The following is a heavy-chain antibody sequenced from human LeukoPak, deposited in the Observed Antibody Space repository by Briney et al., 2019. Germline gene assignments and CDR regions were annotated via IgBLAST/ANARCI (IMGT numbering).Heavy chain of an antibody. V-gene: IGHV1-2*02. J-gene: IGHJ6*02. CDR1: GYTFTGYY. Sequence: GASVKVSCKASGYTFTGYYMHWVRQAPGQGLEWMGWINPNSGGTNYAQKFQGRVTMTRDTSISTAYMELSRLRSDDTAVYYCARDGDGYDILTGYYISLYGVDVWGQGTTVTVSS. CDR2: INPNSGGT. CDR3: ARDGDGYDILTGYYISLYGVDV. D-gene: IGHD3-9*01.